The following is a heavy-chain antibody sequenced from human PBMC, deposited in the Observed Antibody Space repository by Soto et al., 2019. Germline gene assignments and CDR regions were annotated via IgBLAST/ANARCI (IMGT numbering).Heavy chain of an antibody. CDR2: ISYDGSNK. V-gene: IGHV3-30*03. D-gene: IGHD4-4*01. CDR3: ARPLWRDDYNCGYFYI. Sequence: PGGSLRLSCAASGFTFSSYGMHWVRQAPGKGLEWVAVISYDGSNKYYADSVKGRFTISRDNSKNTLYLQMNSLRAEDTAVYYCARPLWRDDYNCGYFYILGRGTLVTVPS. CDR1: GFTFSSYG. J-gene: IGHJ2*01.